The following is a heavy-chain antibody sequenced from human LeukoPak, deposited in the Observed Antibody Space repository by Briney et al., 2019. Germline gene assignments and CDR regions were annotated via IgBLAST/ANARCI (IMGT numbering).Heavy chain of an antibody. D-gene: IGHD5-24*01. V-gene: IGHV3-30-3*01. Sequence: GGSLRLSCAASGFTFSSYAMHWVRQAPGKGLEWVAVISYDGSNKYYADSVKGRFTISRDNSKNTLYLQMNSLRAEDTAVYYCARDSGDGYNWPGHLDYWGQGTLVSVSS. J-gene: IGHJ4*02. CDR1: GFTFSSYA. CDR3: ARDSGDGYNWPGHLDY. CDR2: ISYDGSNK.